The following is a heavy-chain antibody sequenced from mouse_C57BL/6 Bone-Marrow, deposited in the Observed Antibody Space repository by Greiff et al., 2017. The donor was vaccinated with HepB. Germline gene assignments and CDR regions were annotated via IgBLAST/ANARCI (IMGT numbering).Heavy chain of an antibody. CDR3: ARVRAPYDGYYERDAMDY. CDR2: INYDGSST. Sequence: EVKLEESEGGLVQPGSSMKLSCTASGFTFSDYYMAWVRQVPEKGLEWVANINYDGSSTYYLDSLKSRFIISRDNAKNILYLQMSSLKSEDTATYYCARVRAPYDGYYERDAMDYWGQGTSVTVSS. CDR1: GFTFSDYY. J-gene: IGHJ4*01. V-gene: IGHV5-16*01. D-gene: IGHD2-3*01.